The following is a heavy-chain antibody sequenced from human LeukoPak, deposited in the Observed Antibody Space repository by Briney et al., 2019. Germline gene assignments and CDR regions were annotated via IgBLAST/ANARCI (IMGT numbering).Heavy chain of an antibody. CDR1: GFTFDTFV. CDR2: VLSDGSST. D-gene: IGHD2-2*02. CDR3: ARDKGYTFDM. J-gene: IGHJ3*02. V-gene: IGHV3-74*01. Sequence: GGSLRLSCSASGFTFDTFVMHWVRQAPGKGLVWLSVVLSDGSSTTYADSVKGRFTISRDNAKDTLYLQMSSLRVEDTAVYYCARDKGYTFDMWGQGTMVTVSS.